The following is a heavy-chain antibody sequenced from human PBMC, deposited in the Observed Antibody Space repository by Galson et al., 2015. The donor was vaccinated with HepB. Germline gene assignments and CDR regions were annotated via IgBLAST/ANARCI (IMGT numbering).Heavy chain of an antibody. Sequence: SLRLSCAASGFTFSSYVMHWVRQTPGKGLEWVAVISYDGSNKDYTDSVKGRFTISRDNSKNTLYLQMNSLRAEDTAVYYCARAWTIVVVPAAIGYWGQGTLVTVSS. CDR1: GFTFSSYV. J-gene: IGHJ4*02. D-gene: IGHD2-2*02. CDR3: ARAWTIVVVPAAIGY. CDR2: ISYDGSNK. V-gene: IGHV3-30-3*01.